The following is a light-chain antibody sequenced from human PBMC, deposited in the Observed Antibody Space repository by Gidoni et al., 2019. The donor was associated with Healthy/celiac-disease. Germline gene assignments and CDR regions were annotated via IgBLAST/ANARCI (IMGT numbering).Light chain of an antibody. V-gene: IGLV2-23*02. CDR1: SSDGGSYNL. Sequence: QSGLTQPASVAVEPGQSITMSCTGTSSDGGSYNLVSWYQQHPGKAPSLMIYGVSKLPSGVSTRFSGSTSGNTASLTISGLQAYDEADYYCCSYAGRSSVVFGGGTKLTVL. CDR2: GVS. CDR3: CSYAGRSSVV. J-gene: IGLJ2*01.